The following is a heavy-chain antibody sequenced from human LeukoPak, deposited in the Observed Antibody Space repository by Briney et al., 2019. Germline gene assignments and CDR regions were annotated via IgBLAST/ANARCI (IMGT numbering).Heavy chain of an antibody. CDR2: IKQDGREI. J-gene: IGHJ3*02. V-gene: IGHV3-7*01. CDR3: ARDILGYSTRWLYAFDI. Sequence: GGSLRLSCAASGFTLSSYWVSWVRQAPGKGLEWVANIKQDGREIYYVDSVKGRFTISRDNSKNTLYVQMSSLRPEDTAVYYCARDILGYSTRWLYAFDIWGQGTMVTVSS. CDR1: GFTLSSYW. D-gene: IGHD6-13*01.